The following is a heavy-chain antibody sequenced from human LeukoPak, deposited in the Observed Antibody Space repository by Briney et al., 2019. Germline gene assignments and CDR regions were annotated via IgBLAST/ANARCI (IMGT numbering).Heavy chain of an antibody. CDR3: ARDRGDYVWGSYRSHYYYYMDV. V-gene: IGHV3-53*01. CDR1: GFTVSSNY. J-gene: IGHJ6*03. Sequence: GGSLRLSCAASGFTVSSNYMSWVRQAPGKGLEWVSIIYSGGSTFYADSVKGRFTISRDNAKNSLYLQMNSLRAEDTAVYYCARDRGDYVWGSYRSHYYYYMDVWGKGTTVTVSS. D-gene: IGHD3-16*02. CDR2: IYSGGST.